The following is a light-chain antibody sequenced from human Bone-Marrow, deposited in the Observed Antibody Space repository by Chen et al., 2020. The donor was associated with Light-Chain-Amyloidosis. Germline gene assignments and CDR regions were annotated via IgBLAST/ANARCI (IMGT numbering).Light chain of an antibody. CDR3: SSYTFSSTLVV. CDR1: SSDVGGYDY. CDR2: DVS. V-gene: IGLV2-14*03. J-gene: IGLJ1*01. Sequence: QAALTQPSSVSGSPGQSITISCTGSSSDVGGYDYVSWDQHHPGKAPKLMIFDVSDRPSGVSSRFSGSKSGSTASLTISGLQAEDEADYYCSSYTFSSTLVVFGTGTKVTVL.